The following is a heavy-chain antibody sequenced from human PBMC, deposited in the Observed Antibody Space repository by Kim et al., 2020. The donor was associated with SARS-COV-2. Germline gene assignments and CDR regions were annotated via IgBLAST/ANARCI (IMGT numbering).Heavy chain of an antibody. J-gene: IGHJ1*01. CDR3: SGGYSSGWYTSWDFQY. CDR1: GFTFSSYA. CDR2: ISGSGGST. V-gene: IGHV3-23*01. D-gene: IGHD6-19*01. Sequence: GGSRRLSCAASGFTFSSYAMSWVRQAPGKGLEWVSAISGSGGSTFHADSVKGRFTISRDNPKNTLYLQMNSLRAEDTAVYYCSGGYSSGWYTSWDFQYWG.